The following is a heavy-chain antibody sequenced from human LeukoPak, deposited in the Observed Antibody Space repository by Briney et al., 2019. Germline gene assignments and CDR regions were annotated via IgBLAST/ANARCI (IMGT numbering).Heavy chain of an antibody. CDR3: VRDLSGGSCY. CDR1: GFTSSSYW. D-gene: IGHD2-15*01. CDR2: INSDGSST. J-gene: IGHJ4*02. V-gene: IGHV3-74*01. Sequence: GGSMRLSCGASGFTSSSYWMHWARQAPGKGLVWVSRINSDGSSTNYADSVKGRFTISRDNAKNTLYLQMNSLSAEDTAVYYCVRDLSGGSCYWGQGTLVTVSS.